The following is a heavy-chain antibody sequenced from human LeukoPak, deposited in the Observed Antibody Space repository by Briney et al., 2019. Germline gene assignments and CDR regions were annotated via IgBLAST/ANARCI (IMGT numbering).Heavy chain of an antibody. CDR2: IYTSGST. D-gene: IGHD3-3*01. Sequence: SETLSLTCTVSGGSISSGSYYWSWIRQPAGKGLEWIGRIYTSGSTNYNPSPKSRVTISVDTSKSQFSLKLSSVTAADTAVYYCARTYYDFWSGYYFDYWGQGTLVTVSS. CDR1: GGSISSGSYY. J-gene: IGHJ4*02. CDR3: ARTYYDFWSGYYFDY. V-gene: IGHV4-61*02.